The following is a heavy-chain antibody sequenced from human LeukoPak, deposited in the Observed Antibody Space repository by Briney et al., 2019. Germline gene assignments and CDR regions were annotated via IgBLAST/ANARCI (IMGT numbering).Heavy chain of an antibody. CDR3: AKFASASCCQSAFDI. V-gene: IGHV3-23*01. D-gene: IGHD2-2*01. Sequence: GGSLRLSCAASGFTFSIYAMSWVRQVPGKGLEWVSALSGSGYSTYYADSVKGRFTISRDNSRNTLYLQMDSLGAEDTAIYYCAKFASASCCQSAFDIWGQGTMVTVSS. CDR1: GFTFSIYA. J-gene: IGHJ3*02. CDR2: LSGSGYST.